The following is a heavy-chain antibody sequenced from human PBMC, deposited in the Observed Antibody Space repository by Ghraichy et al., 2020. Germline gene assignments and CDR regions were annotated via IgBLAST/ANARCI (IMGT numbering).Heavy chain of an antibody. Sequence: ASVKVSCKASGYTFTSYAMHWVRQAPGQRLEWMGWINAGNGNTKYSQKFQDRVTITRDTSASTAYMELSSLRSEDTAVYYCARSGYSYDYPRYFDYWGQGTLVNVSS. CDR3: ARSGYSYDYPRYFDY. CDR1: GYTFTSYA. V-gene: IGHV1-3*01. CDR2: INAGNGNT. D-gene: IGHD5-18*01. J-gene: IGHJ4*02.